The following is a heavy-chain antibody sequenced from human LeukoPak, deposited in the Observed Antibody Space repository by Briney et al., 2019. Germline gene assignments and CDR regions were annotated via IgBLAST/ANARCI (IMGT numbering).Heavy chain of an antibody. Sequence: PGGSLRLSCAASGFTFDDYAMHWVRQAPGKGLEWVSGISWNSGSIGYADSVKGRFTISRDNAKNSLYLQMNSLRAEDTAVYYCARDGGYPFWYFDLWGRGTLVTVSS. CDR2: ISWNSGSI. J-gene: IGHJ2*01. CDR3: ARDGGYPFWYFDL. V-gene: IGHV3-9*01. D-gene: IGHD6-13*01. CDR1: GFTFDDYA.